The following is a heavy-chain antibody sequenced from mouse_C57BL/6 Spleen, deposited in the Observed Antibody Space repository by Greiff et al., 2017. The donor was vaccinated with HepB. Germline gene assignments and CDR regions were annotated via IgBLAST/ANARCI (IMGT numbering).Heavy chain of an antibody. CDR3: ARRGLYYEYDGGYAMDY. CDR2: IDPSDSYT. CDR1: GYTFTSYW. V-gene: IGHV1-69*01. J-gene: IGHJ4*01. D-gene: IGHD2-4*01. Sequence: VQLQQSGAELVMPGASVKLSCKASGYTFTSYWMHWVKQRPGQGLEWIGEIDPSDSYTNYNQKFKGKSTLTVDKSSSTANMQLSSLTSEDSAVYYCARRGLYYEYDGGYAMDYWGQGTSVTVSS.